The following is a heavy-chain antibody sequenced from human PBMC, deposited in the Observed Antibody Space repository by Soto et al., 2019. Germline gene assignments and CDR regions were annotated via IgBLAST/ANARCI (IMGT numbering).Heavy chain of an antibody. CDR3: EGRRTTD. J-gene: IGHJ4*02. D-gene: IGHD4-17*01. CDR1: GGSISSSNW. CDR2: IYHSGST. V-gene: IGHV4-4*02. Sequence: QVQLQESGPGLVKPSGTLSLTCAVSGGSISSSNWWSWVRQPPGKGLEWIGEIYHSGSTNYNASRESRITISVDKSKNQFSLKLSSVTADVTAVYYCEGRRTTDWGQGTLVTVSS.